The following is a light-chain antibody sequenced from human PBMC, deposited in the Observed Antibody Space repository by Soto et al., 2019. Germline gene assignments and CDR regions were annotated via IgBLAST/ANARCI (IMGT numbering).Light chain of an antibody. CDR1: GSDIGRYNR. J-gene: IGLJ2*01. CDR2: EVN. CDR3: SSSTTTSTLV. V-gene: IGLV2-18*02. Sequence: QSVLTQRPSVSGSPGQSVTISCTGTGSDIGRYNRVSWYQQPPGAAPKLIIYEVNNRPSGVPDRFSGSKSGNTASLTISGLQAEDEADYFCSSSTTTSTLVFGGGTKLTVL.